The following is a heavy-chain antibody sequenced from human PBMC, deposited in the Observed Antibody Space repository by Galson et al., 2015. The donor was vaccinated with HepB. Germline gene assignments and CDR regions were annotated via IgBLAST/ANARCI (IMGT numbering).Heavy chain of an antibody. CDR3: VTDREARIFGVISHLDS. V-gene: IGHV3-64D*06. D-gene: IGHD3-3*02. Sequence: SLRLSCAASGFTFSMFAMHWVRQAPGKGLEYVSAIRSDGGRTYYADSVKGRFTISRDNSKNTLFLQMSSLRPEDTAVYYCVTDREARIFGVISHLDSWGQGTLVTVSS. J-gene: IGHJ4*02. CDR2: IRSDGGRT. CDR1: GFTFSMFA.